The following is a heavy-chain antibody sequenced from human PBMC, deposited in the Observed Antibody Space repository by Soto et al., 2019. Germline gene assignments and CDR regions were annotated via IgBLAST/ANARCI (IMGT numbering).Heavy chain of an antibody. CDR1: GFTFSSYA. V-gene: IGHV3-23*01. Sequence: GGSLRLSCAASGFTFSSYAMSWVRQAPGKGLEWVSAISGSGGSTYYADSVKGRFTISRDNSKKTLYLQMNSLRAEDTAVYYSAKDQDDSSGYYYYYCMDVWGQGTTVTVSS. D-gene: IGHD3-22*01. CDR2: ISGSGGST. J-gene: IGHJ6*02. CDR3: AKDQDDSSGYYYYYCMDV.